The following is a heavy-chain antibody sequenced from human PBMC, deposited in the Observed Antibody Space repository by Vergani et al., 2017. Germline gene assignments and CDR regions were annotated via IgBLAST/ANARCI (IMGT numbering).Heavy chain of an antibody. Sequence: EVQLVESGGGLVQPGRSLRLSCAASGFTFDDYAMHWVRQAPGKGLEWVSGISWNSGSIGYADSVKGRFTISRDNAKNSLYLQMNSLRAEDTAVYYCAGGYCSGGSCSGRGDYWGQGTLVTVSS. CDR2: ISWNSGSI. CDR1: GFTFDDYA. CDR3: AGGYCSGGSCSGRGDY. D-gene: IGHD2-15*01. J-gene: IGHJ4*02. V-gene: IGHV3-9*01.